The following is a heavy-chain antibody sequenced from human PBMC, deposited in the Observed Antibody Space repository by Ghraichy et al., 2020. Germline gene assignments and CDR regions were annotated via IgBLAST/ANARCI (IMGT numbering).Heavy chain of an antibody. V-gene: IGHV4-61*01. CDR2: IYYSGST. Sequence: SETLSLTCTVSGGSVSSGSYYWSWIRQPPGKGLEWIGYIYYSGSTNYNPSLKSRVTISVDTSKNQFSLTLSSVTAADTAGDYCAGMWHSGYDAWYFDYWGQGTLVTVS. CDR1: GGSVSSGSYY. CDR3: AGMWHSGYDAWYFDY. J-gene: IGHJ4*02. D-gene: IGHD5-12*01.